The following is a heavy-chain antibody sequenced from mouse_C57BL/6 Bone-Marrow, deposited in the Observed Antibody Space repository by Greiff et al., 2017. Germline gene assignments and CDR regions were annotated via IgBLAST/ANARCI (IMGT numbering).Heavy chain of an antibody. V-gene: IGHV1-78*01. D-gene: IGHD1-1*01. CDR3: ARRGYYYGSEAMDY. J-gene: IGHJ4*01. CDR1: GYTFTDHT. CDR2: IYPRDGST. Sequence: VQLQQSDAELVKPGASVKISCKVSGYTFTDHTIHWMKQRPEQGLEWIGYIYPRDGSTKYNEKFKGKATLTADKSSSTAYMQLNSLTSEDSAVXFWARRGYYYGSEAMDYWGQGTSVTVSS.